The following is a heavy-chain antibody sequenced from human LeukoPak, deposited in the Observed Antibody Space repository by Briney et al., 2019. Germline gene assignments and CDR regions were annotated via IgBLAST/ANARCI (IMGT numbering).Heavy chain of an antibody. CDR3: ARDRGSDFSYYYYMDV. CDR2: INPSGGST. CDR1: GYTFTSYY. J-gene: IGHJ6*03. D-gene: IGHD2-15*01. Sequence: ASVKVSCRASGYTFTSYYMHWVRQAPGQGLEWMGIINPSGGSTSYAQKFQGRVTMTRDTSTSTVYMELSSLRSEDTAVYYCARDRGSDFSYYYYMDVWGKGTTVTVSS. V-gene: IGHV1-46*01.